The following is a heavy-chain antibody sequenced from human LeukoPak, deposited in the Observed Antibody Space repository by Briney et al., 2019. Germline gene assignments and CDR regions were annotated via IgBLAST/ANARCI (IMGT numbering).Heavy chain of an antibody. J-gene: IGHJ4*02. CDR3: GKDLNYGLDY. CDR1: GFTFSRFG. CDR2: ISNDGNKR. D-gene: IGHD4-11*01. Sequence: PGRSLRLSCEVSGFTFSRFGFHWVRQAPGKGLERVSFISNDGNKRNYADSVKGRFTISRDNSKNTLYLQMNSLRAEDTAVYYCGKDLNYGLDYWGQGTLVTVSS. V-gene: IGHV3-30*18.